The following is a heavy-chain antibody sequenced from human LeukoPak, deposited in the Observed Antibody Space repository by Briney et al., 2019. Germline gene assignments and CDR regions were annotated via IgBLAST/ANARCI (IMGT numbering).Heavy chain of an antibody. CDR1: AGTFSSYA. V-gene: IGHV1-69*05. J-gene: IGHJ4*02. D-gene: IGHD5-24*01. CDR3: ASTVEMATLDFDY. CDR2: LIPIFGTA. Sequence: GASVKVSCKASAGTFSSYAISWVRQAPGQGLGWMGRLIPIFGTANYAQKFQGRVTITTDESTSTAYMELSSLRSEDTAVYYCASTVEMATLDFDYWGQGTLVTVSS.